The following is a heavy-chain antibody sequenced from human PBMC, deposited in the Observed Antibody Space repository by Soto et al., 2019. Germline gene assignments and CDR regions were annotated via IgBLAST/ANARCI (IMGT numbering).Heavy chain of an antibody. CDR3: ARVGWSNSKGYTRGIDV. Sequence: QMHLQESGPGLVKPSETLSLTCTVSGGSISGYYWSWVRQPAGKGLEWVGRIYSDGTTNYSPSLKGRVTMSLDTSKDQFSMHLNSVTAADTAVYYCARVGWSNSKGYTRGIDVWGQGTMVTVSS. J-gene: IGHJ6*02. V-gene: IGHV4-4*07. D-gene: IGHD6-25*01. CDR1: GGSISGYY. CDR2: IYSDGTT.